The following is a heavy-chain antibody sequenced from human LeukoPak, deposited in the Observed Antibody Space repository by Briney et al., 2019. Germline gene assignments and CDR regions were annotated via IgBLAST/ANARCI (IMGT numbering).Heavy chain of an antibody. Sequence: GGSLILSCAASGFPFSNYWMHWVRQAPGKGLVWVSRVNSDGSTTNYADSVKGRFTISRDNAENTLYMRMNSLRPEDTAVYYCARGYYSSSRFDSWGQGTLVTVSS. CDR2: VNSDGSTT. D-gene: IGHD6-13*01. CDR3: ARGYYSSSRFDS. V-gene: IGHV3-74*01. CDR1: GFPFSNYW. J-gene: IGHJ4*02.